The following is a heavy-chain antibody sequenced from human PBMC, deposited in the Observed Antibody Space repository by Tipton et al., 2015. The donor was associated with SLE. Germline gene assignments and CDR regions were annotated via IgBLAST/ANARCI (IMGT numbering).Heavy chain of an antibody. Sequence: TLSLTCTVSGGSISSYYWSWIRQPPGKGLEWIGYIYYSGSTNYNPSLKSRVTISVDTSKNQFSLKLSSVTAADTAVYYCARDAPIFGDPLGWYMDVWGKGTTVTISS. J-gene: IGHJ6*03. CDR2: IYYSGST. CDR3: ARDAPIFGDPLGWYMDV. V-gene: IGHV4-59*01. CDR1: GGSISSYY. D-gene: IGHD3-3*01.